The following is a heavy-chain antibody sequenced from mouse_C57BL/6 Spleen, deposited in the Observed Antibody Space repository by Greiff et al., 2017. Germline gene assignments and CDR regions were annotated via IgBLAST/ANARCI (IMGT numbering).Heavy chain of an antibody. D-gene: IGHD1-1*01. CDR3: ARSYFYGSSSWFAY. V-gene: IGHV1-69*01. Sequence: QVQLQQPGAELVMPGASVKLSCKASGNTFTSYWMHWVKQRPGQGLEWIGEIDPSDSYTNYNQKFKGKSTLTVDKSSSTAYMQLSSLTSEDSAVYYCARSYFYGSSSWFAYWGQVTLVTVSA. J-gene: IGHJ3*01. CDR2: IDPSDSYT. CDR1: GNTFTSYW.